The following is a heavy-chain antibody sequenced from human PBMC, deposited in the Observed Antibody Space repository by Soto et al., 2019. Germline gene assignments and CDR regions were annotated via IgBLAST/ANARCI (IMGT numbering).Heavy chain of an antibody. CDR3: ARGVSAGVDY. J-gene: IGHJ4*02. CDR1: GYSFTSLD. CDR2: MEPSTGRT. D-gene: IGHD1-26*01. Sequence: QVQLVQPGAEVREPGASVKVSCKASGYSFTSLDFNWVRQTAGQGLEWMGWMEPSTGRTGYAQKFQGRVTMTRDTSINTAYMELTTLTSDDTAFYYCARGVSAGVDYWGQGTLVTVSS. V-gene: IGHV1-8*01.